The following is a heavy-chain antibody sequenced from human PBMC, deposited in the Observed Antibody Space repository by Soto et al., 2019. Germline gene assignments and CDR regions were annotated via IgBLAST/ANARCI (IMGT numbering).Heavy chain of an antibody. Sequence: PGGSLRLSCAASGFTFSNRQAPGKGLEWVSYISSRSNTIYYADSVKGRFTISRDISRNTLYLQMNSLRAEDTAVYYCVRENYYYGMDVWGQGTTVTVSS. CDR2: ISSRSNTI. CDR3: VRENYYYGMDV. V-gene: IGHV3-48*01. CDR1: GFTFSN. J-gene: IGHJ6*02.